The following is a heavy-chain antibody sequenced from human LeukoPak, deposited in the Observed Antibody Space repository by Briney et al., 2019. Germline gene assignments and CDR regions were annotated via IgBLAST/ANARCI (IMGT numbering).Heavy chain of an antibody. CDR2: ISDYGSNR. V-gene: IGHV3-30*04. Sequence: PGRSLRLSCAASEFIFSDYAMDWVRQAPGKGLEWVAIISDYGSNRYYADSVRGRFTISRDNSKNTLYLQMNNLRAEDTAVYYCARTHDYGDSRDAFDVWVQGTMVTVSS. J-gene: IGHJ3*01. D-gene: IGHD4-17*01. CDR3: ARTHDYGDSRDAFDV. CDR1: EFIFSDYA.